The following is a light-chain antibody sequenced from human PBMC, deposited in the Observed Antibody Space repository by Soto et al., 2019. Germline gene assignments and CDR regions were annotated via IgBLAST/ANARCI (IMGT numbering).Light chain of an antibody. CDR1: SSDFGGSEF. J-gene: IGLJ3*02. Sequence: QSVLTQPRSVSASPGQSVAISCTKTSSDFGGSEFVSWYQQQQGKAPKLIIYDATQRPSGVPDRFSGSKSGDTASLTISGLQAEDEADYYCCSYTYTYSVFGGGTKLTVL. CDR2: DAT. CDR3: CSYTYTYSV. V-gene: IGLV2-11*01.